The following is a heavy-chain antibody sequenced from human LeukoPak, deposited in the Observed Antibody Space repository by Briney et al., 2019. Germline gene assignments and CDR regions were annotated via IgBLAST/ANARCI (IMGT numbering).Heavy chain of an antibody. D-gene: IGHD2-2*02. CDR2: ISYDGSNK. CDR1: GFTFSSYA. CDR3: AYQLLYEFDY. Sequence: GGSLRLSCAASGFTFSSYAMHWVRQAPGKGLEWVAVISYDGSNKYYADSVKGRFTISRGNSKNTLYLQMNSLRAEDTAVYYCAYQLLYEFDYWGQGTLVTVSS. J-gene: IGHJ4*02. V-gene: IGHV3-30*04.